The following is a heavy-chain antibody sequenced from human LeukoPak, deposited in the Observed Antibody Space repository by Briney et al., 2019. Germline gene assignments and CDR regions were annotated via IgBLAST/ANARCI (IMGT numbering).Heavy chain of an antibody. D-gene: IGHD2-2*01. CDR2: ISGSGGST. V-gene: IGHV3-23*01. CDR3: AKVYCSSTSCPSYNWFDP. CDR1: GFTFSSYA. Sequence: GALRLPCAASGFTFSSYAMSWVRQAPGKGLEWVSAISGSGGSTYYADSVKGRFTISRDNSKNTLYLQMNSLRAEDTAVYYCAKVYCSSTSCPSYNWFDPWGQGTLVTVSS. J-gene: IGHJ5*02.